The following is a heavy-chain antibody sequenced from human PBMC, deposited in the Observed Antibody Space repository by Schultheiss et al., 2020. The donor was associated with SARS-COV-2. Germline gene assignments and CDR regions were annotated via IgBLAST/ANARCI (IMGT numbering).Heavy chain of an antibody. CDR2: IYTSGST. CDR1: GGSISSYY. D-gene: IGHD4-11*01. CDR3: ARRVTTYVLNWYFDL. J-gene: IGHJ2*01. V-gene: IGHV4-4*07. Sequence: GSLRLSCTVSGGSISSYYWSWIRQPAGKGLEWIGRIYTSGSTNYNPSLKSRVTISVDTSKNQFSLKLSSVTAADTAVYYCARRVTTYVLNWYFDLWGRGTLVTVSS.